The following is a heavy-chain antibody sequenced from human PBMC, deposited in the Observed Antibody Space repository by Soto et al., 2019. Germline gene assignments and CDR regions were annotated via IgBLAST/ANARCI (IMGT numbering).Heavy chain of an antibody. CDR1: GYTLSELA. D-gene: IGHD2-21*02. J-gene: IGHJ4*02. CDR3: ATMGFCGPGCYSFDY. Sequence: ASVKVSCKVSGYTLSELAIHWVRQAPGKGFEWMGGFDPEGSDTIYAQKFPGRVSMTSDTSTETAYMELESLTSEDTAFYYCATMGFCGPGCYSFDYWGQGTMVTVYS. V-gene: IGHV1-24*01. CDR2: FDPEGSDT.